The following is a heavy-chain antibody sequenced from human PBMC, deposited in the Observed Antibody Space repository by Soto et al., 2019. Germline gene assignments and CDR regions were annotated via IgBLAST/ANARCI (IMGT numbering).Heavy chain of an antibody. CDR3: ARRRYGSGSYSTEAYYFDY. V-gene: IGHV4-39*01. CDR1: GGSISSSSYY. D-gene: IGHD3-10*01. CDR2: IYYSGST. Sequence: QLQLQESGPGLVKPSETLSLTCTVSGGSISSSSYYWGWIRQPPGKGLEWIGSIYYSGSTYYNPSLKSRVTISVDTSKNQFSLKLSSVTAADTAVYYCARRRYGSGSYSTEAYYFDYWGQGTLVTVSS. J-gene: IGHJ4*02.